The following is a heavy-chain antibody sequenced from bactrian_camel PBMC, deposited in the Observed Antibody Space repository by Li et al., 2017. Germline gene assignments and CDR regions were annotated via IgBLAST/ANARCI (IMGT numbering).Heavy chain of an antibody. D-gene: IGHD1*01. V-gene: IGHV3S55*01. CDR2: VDSEGKI. CDR3: AADPRRCLTLRDEYAT. Sequence: HVQLVESGGDSVQAGGSLRLSCAVTGLPSSYYTMAWFRQAPGTEREGVAAVDSEGKIRYTESVKGRFTISKDNAENTLYLHMNSLTPEDTAMYFCAADPRRCLTLRDEYATWGQGTQVTVSS. CDR1: GLPSSYYT. J-gene: IGHJ4*01.